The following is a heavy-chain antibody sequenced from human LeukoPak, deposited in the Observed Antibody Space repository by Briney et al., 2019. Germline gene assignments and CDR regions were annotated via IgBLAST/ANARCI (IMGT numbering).Heavy chain of an antibody. CDR1: GYSISSGYY. CDR2: IYHSGNT. Sequence: SETLSLTCTVSGYSISSGYYWGWIRQPPGKGLEWIGSIYHSGNTYYNPSLKSRVTISVDTSKNQFSLKLSSVTAADTAVYYCARGGGSSSWYALNWFDPWGQGTLVTVSS. J-gene: IGHJ5*02. D-gene: IGHD6-13*01. CDR3: ARGGGSSSWYALNWFDP. V-gene: IGHV4-38-2*02.